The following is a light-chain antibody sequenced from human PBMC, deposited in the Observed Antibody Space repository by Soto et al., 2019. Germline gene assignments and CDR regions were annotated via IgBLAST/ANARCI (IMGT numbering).Light chain of an antibody. J-gene: IGKJ5*01. CDR3: QKYSSVIA. CDR1: QGISNF. V-gene: IGKV1-27*01. Sequence: DIQMTQSPSSLSASVGDRVTITCRASQGISNFLAWYQQKPEKVPKLLISAASTLQSEVPSRFSGSGSGTDLALTLTSLQPEDVATYYCQKYSSVIAFGQGKRLEI. CDR2: AAS.